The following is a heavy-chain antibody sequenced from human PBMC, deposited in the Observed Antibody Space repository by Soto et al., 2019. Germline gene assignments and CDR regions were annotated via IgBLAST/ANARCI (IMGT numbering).Heavy chain of an antibody. D-gene: IGHD6-13*01. Sequence: SETLSLTCTVSVGSISSGDYYWVWIRQPPGKGLEWIGYIYYSGSTYYNPSLKSRVTISVDTSKNQFSLKLSSVTAADTAVYYCAKAAAGRWFDPWGQGTLVTVSS. J-gene: IGHJ5*02. CDR3: AKAAAGRWFDP. CDR2: IYYSGST. V-gene: IGHV4-30-4*01. CDR1: VGSISSGDYY.